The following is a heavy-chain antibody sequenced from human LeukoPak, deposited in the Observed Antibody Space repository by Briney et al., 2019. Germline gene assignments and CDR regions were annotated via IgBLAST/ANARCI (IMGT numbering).Heavy chain of an antibody. Sequence: TGGALRLSCAASGFSFSSYWMHWVRQAPGKGLVWVSRINSYGSSTTYADSVKGRSSISRDNAKNTLYLHLDSLRAEDTGVYYCARAVRAHPPADFWGQGTLVTSST. J-gene: IGHJ4*02. CDR2: INSYGSST. CDR1: GFSFSSYW. V-gene: IGHV3-74*01. CDR3: ARAVRAHPPADF. D-gene: IGHD3-3*01.